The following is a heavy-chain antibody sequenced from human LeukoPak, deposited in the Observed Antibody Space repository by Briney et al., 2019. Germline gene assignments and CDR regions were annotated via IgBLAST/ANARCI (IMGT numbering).Heavy chain of an antibody. D-gene: IGHD2/OR15-2a*01. CDR3: ARVAGIVPAGY. CDR1: GFTFSSYA. V-gene: IGHV3-30-3*01. Sequence: GGSLRLSCAAPGFTFSSYAMHWVRQAPGKGLEWVAVISYDGSNKYYADSVKGRFTISRDNSKNTLYLQMNSLRAEDTAVYYCARVAGIVPAGYWGQGTLVTVSS. CDR2: ISYDGSNK. J-gene: IGHJ4*02.